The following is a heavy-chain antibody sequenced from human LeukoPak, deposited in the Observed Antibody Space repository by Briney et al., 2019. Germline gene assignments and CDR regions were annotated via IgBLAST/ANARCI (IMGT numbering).Heavy chain of an antibody. D-gene: IGHD5-12*01. V-gene: IGHV1-2*06. CDR2: TNPKSGNT. J-gene: IGHJ5*02. CDR1: GYTFPGYY. Sequence: ASVKVSCKASGYTFPGYYIHWVRQAPGQGLEWMGRTNPKSGNTNYAQKFQGRVTVSRDTSISTTYLELNTLTSDDTAVYYCARGYSGYDLKFDPWGQGTLVTVSS. CDR3: ARGYSGYDLKFDP.